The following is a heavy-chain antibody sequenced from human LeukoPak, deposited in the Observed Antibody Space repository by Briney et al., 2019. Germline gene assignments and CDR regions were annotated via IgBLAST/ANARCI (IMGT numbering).Heavy chain of an antibody. CDR1: GGSISSSSYY. CDR2: IYYSGST. J-gene: IGHJ4*02. CDR3: ARHKSSGSKNFDY. D-gene: IGHD3-10*01. Sequence: PSETLSLTCTVSGGSISSSSYYWGWIRQPPGKGLEWVGSIYYSGSTYYNPSLKSRVTISVDTSKNQFSLKLSSVTAADTAVYYCARHKSSGSKNFDYWGQGTLVTVSS. V-gene: IGHV4-39*01.